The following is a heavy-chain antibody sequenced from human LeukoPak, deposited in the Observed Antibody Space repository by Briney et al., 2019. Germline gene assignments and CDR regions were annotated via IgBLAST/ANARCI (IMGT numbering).Heavy chain of an antibody. J-gene: IGHJ2*01. CDR2: ISYDGTKK. CDR3: AKDGLIAVVAAAIGYFDL. Sequence: GGSLRLSCAGSGFTFSDYGMFWVRQAPGKGLEWVALISYDGTKKYYADSVKRRFTISRDNSKNTLYLQMNTLRAEDTAVYYCAKDGLIAVVAAAIGYFDLWGRGTLVTVSS. V-gene: IGHV3-30*02. CDR1: GFTFSDYG. D-gene: IGHD2-2*01.